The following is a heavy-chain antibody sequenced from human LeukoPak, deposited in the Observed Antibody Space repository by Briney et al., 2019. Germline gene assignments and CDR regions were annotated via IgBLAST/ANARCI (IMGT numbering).Heavy chain of an antibody. Sequence: SETLSLTCTVSGASISSGDYHWNWIRQPPGKGLEWIGFIHDSGSTHYNPSLKSRVSISRDMSKNQLSLMLSSVTAADTAVYYCARPDKNTGAYYYVPGYFQHWGQGTLVTVSS. CDR2: IHDSGST. CDR3: ARPDKNTGAYYYVPGYFQH. J-gene: IGHJ1*01. CDR1: GASISSGDYH. D-gene: IGHD3-10*02. V-gene: IGHV4-30-4*01.